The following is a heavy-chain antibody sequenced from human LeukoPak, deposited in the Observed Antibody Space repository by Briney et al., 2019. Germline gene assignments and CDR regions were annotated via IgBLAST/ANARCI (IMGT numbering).Heavy chain of an antibody. V-gene: IGHV3-30*02. Sequence: GESLKISCAASGFTFDDFAMHWVRQAPGKGLEWVAFIRYDGSNKYYADSVKGRFTISRDNSKNTLYLQMNSLRAEDTAVYYCAKLSWELLDFDYWGQGTLVTVSS. D-gene: IGHD1-26*01. CDR2: IRYDGSNK. CDR3: AKLSWELLDFDY. CDR1: GFTFDDFA. J-gene: IGHJ4*02.